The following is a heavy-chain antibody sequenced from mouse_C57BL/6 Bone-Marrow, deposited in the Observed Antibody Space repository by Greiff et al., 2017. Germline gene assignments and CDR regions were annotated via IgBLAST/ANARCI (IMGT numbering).Heavy chain of an antibody. J-gene: IGHJ1*03. D-gene: IGHD1-1*01. CDR2: ISNLAYSI. CDR3: ARRNYYGSSPIWYFDV. Sequence: EVMLVESGGGLVQPGGSLTLSCAASGFTFSDYGMAWVRQAPRKGPEWVAFISNLAYSIYYAATVTGRFTISRDNDKNTQCLEMRSLRSEDTAMYYCARRNYYGSSPIWYFDVWGTGTTVTVSS. V-gene: IGHV5-15*01. CDR1: GFTFSDYG.